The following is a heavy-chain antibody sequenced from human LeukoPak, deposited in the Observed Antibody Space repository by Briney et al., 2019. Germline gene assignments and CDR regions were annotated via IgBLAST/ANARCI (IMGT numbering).Heavy chain of an antibody. CDR3: ARSYYDSSGYPPLVDY. V-gene: IGHV3-48*03. CDR1: GFTFSSYE. D-gene: IGHD3-22*01. Sequence: GGSLRLSCAASGFTFSSYEMNWVRQAPGKGLEGVSYISSSGSTIYYADSVKGRFTISRDNAKNSLYLQMNSLRAEDTAVYYCARSYYDSSGYPPLVDYWGQGTLVTVSS. CDR2: ISSSGSTI. J-gene: IGHJ4*02.